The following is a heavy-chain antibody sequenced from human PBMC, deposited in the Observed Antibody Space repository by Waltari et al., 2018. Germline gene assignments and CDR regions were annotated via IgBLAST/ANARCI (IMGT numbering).Heavy chain of an antibody. CDR3: AREFGLYSSGWYTPLGAFDI. V-gene: IGHV4-4*01. D-gene: IGHD6-19*01. Sequence: QVQLQESGPGLVKPSGTLSLTCAVSGGSISSSNWWSWVRQPPGKGLEWIGEIYHSGSTNYNPSLKSRVTISVDKSKNQFSLKLSSVTAADTAVYCCAREFGLYSSGWYTPLGAFDIWGQGTMVTVSS. CDR1: GGSISSSNW. CDR2: IYHSGST. J-gene: IGHJ3*02.